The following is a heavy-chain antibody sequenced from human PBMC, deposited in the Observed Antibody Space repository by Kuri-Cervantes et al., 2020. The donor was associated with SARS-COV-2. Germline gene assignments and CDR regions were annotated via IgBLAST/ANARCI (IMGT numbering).Heavy chain of an antibody. Sequence: GESLKISCAASGFTFSSYVMIWVRQAPGKGLEWVSGISARGGSKYYGDSVKGRCTISRDNSKNILYLQMHSLRAEDTAIYYCAKGVAAAGTAGGTYYDQVMDVWGQGTTVTVSS. CDR1: GFTFSSYV. V-gene: IGHV3-23*01. CDR3: AKGVAAAGTAGGTYYDQVMDV. D-gene: IGHD6-13*01. CDR2: ISARGGSK. J-gene: IGHJ6*02.